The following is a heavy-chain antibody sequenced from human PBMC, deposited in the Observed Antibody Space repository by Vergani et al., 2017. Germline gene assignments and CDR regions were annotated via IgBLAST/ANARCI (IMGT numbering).Heavy chain of an antibody. CDR2: INPNSGGT. CDR1: GYTFTGYY. J-gene: IGHJ3*02. D-gene: IGHD6-13*01. V-gene: IGHV1-2*04. Sequence: QVQLVQSGAEVKKPGASVKVSCKASGYTFTGYYMHWVRQAPGQGLEWMGWINPNSGGTNYAQKFQGWVTMTRDTSISTAYMELSSLRSEDTAVYYCARHLAGLAPGTYYSSSWYDAFDIWGQGTMVTVSS. CDR3: ARHLAGLAPGTYYSSSWYDAFDI.